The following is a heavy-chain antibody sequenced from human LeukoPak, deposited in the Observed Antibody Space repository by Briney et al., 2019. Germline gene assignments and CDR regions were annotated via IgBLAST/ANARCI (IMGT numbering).Heavy chain of an antibody. CDR2: IIPIFGTA. J-gene: IGHJ4*02. V-gene: IGHV1-69*13. Sequence: SVKVSCKASVGTFSSYAISWVRQAPGQRLEWMGGIIPIFGTANYAQKFQGRVTITADETTSTAYMELSSLRSEDTAVYYCARDLETMVRGVIFPTYFDYWGQGTLVTVSS. CDR3: ARDLETMVRGVIFPTYFDY. CDR1: VGTFSSYA. D-gene: IGHD3-10*01.